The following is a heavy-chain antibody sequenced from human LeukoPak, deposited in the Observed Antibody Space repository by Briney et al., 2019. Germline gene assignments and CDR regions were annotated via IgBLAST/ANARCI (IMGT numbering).Heavy chain of an antibody. D-gene: IGHD6-19*01. CDR3: ARENNSGWYRKAAFDY. V-gene: IGHV1-2*02. J-gene: IGHJ4*02. Sequence: ASVKVSCKASGYTFTGYYIHWVRQAPGQGLEWMGWINPNGGGTNYAQNFQGRVTMTRDTSISTAYMELSRLRSDDTAINYCARENNSGWYRKAAFDYWGQGTLVTVTS. CDR2: INPNGGGT. CDR1: GYTFTGYY.